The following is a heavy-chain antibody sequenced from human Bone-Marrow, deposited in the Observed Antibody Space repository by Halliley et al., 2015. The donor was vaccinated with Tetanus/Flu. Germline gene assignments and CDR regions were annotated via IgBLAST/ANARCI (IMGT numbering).Heavy chain of an antibody. D-gene: IGHD3-10*01. CDR1: GFTFSDYT. J-gene: IGHJ6*02. V-gene: IGHV3-64*01. CDR2: INTQGGST. Sequence: SLRLSCAASGFTFSDYTMHWVRQPPGKGLEYVSAINTQGGSTYYANSVEGRFTLSRDNSKKTGYLEMGSLRAEDLAVYYCARGGTYCYGSGRYPPASYGMGVWGHGTTVSVSS. CDR3: ARGGTYCYGSGRYPPASYGMGV.